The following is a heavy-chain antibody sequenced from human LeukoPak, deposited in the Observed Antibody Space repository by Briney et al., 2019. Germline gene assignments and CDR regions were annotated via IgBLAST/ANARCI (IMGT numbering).Heavy chain of an antibody. V-gene: IGHV4-39*01. J-gene: IGHJ4*02. Sequence: PSETLSLTCTVSGGSISSSSYYWGWIRQPPGKGLEWIGSIYYSGSTYYNPSLKSRVTISVDTSKNQFSLKLSSVTAADTAVYYCARGYYDFWSGYYGYFDYWGQGTLVTVSS. D-gene: IGHD3-3*01. CDR2: IYYSGST. CDR1: GGSISSSSYY. CDR3: ARGYYDFWSGYYGYFDY.